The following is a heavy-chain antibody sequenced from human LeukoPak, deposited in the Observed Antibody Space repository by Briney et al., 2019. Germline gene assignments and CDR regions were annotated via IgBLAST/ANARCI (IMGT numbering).Heavy chain of an antibody. J-gene: IGHJ3*02. CDR3: ASSITMIVVVTARAFDI. D-gene: IGHD3-22*01. CDR1: GGSISSSNW. CDR2: IYHSGST. V-gene: IGHV4-4*02. Sequence: SETLSLTRTVSGGSISSSNWWSWVRQPPGKGLEWIGEIYHSGSTNYNPSLKSRVTISVDKSKNQFPLKLSSVTAADTAVYYCASSITMIVVVTARAFDIWGQGTMVTVSS.